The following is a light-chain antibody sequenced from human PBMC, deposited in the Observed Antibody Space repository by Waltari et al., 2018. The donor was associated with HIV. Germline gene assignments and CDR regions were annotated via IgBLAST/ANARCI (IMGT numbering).Light chain of an antibody. Sequence: IQMTQSPSTLSASVGDRVTITCRASQSIGNWLAWYQQITGRAPKVLIYKAYSLQCCGPSRFTGRGSGTEFTLTISSLQPDDFATYYCQQISAASRTFGGGTKVEIK. J-gene: IGKJ4*01. CDR2: KAY. CDR1: QSIGNW. CDR3: QQISAASRT. V-gene: IGKV1-5*03.